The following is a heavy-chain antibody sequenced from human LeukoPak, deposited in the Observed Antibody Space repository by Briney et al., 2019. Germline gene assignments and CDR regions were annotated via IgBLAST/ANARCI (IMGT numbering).Heavy chain of an antibody. J-gene: IGHJ4*02. V-gene: IGHV3-21*01. CDR1: GFTLSSYS. Sequence: GGSLRLSCAASGFTLSSYSMNWVRQAPGKGLEWVSSISSSSSYIYYADSVKGRFTISRDNAKNSLYLQMNSLRAEDTAVYYCASPVITTGYQPGYWGQGTLVTVSS. CDR3: ASPVITTGYQPGY. CDR2: ISSSSSYI. D-gene: IGHD3-9*01.